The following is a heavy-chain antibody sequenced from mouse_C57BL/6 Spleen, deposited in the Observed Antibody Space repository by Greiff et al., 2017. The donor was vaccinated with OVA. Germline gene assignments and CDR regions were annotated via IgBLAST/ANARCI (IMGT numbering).Heavy chain of an antibody. CDR3: ARSGILVRYFDV. CDR1: GYTFTSYW. Sequence: QVQLKQPGTELVKPGASVKLSCKASGYTFTSYWMHWVKQRPGQGLEWIGNINPSNGGTNYNEKFKSKATLTVDKSSSTAYMQLSSLTSEDSAVYYCARSGILVRYFDVWGTGTTVTVSS. J-gene: IGHJ1*03. V-gene: IGHV1-53*01. D-gene: IGHD2-12*01. CDR2: INPSNGGT.